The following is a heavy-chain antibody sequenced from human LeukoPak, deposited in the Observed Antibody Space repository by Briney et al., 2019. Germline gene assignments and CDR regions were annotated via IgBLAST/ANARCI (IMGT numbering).Heavy chain of an antibody. CDR3: ARVIWSGAMDV. V-gene: IGHV3-7*01. CDR1: GFTFRSNW. D-gene: IGHD3-3*01. Sequence: GGSLRLSCAASGFTFRSNWMSWVRQAPGKGLEWVANIKQDGSEKYYVDSVKGRFTISRDNAKNSLYLQMNSLRAEDTAVYYCARVIWSGAMDVWGKGTTVTVSS. CDR2: IKQDGSEK. J-gene: IGHJ6*04.